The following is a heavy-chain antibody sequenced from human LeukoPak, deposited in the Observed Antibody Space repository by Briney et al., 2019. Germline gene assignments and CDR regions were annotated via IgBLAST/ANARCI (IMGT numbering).Heavy chain of an antibody. CDR2: FDPEDGET. V-gene: IGHV1-24*01. J-gene: IGHJ3*02. CDR1: GYTFTGYY. CDR3: ATPSRGAIRAFDI. Sequence: ASVKVSCKASGYTFTGYYIHWVRQAPGQGLEWMGGFDPEDGETIYAQKFQGRVTMTEDTSTDTACMELSSLRSEDTAVYYCATPSRGAIRAFDIWGQGTMVTVSS. D-gene: IGHD3-10*01.